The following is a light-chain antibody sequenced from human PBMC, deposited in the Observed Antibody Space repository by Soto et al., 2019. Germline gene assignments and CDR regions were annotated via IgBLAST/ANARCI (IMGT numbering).Light chain of an antibody. Sequence: EIVMTQSPATLSVSPGERATLSCRASQSVSSNLAWYQQKPGQAPRLLIYGASTRATGIPARFSGSGSGTEFTLTISSLQSEDFAVYHCQHYNNWPSFGGGTKVESK. CDR3: QHYNNWPS. J-gene: IGKJ4*01. CDR1: QSVSSN. CDR2: GAS. V-gene: IGKV3-15*01.